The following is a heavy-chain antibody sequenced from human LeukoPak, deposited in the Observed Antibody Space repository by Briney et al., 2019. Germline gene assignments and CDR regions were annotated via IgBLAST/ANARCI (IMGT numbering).Heavy chain of an antibody. J-gene: IGHJ4*02. D-gene: IGHD3-16*02. CDR2: INHSGST. V-gene: IGHV4-34*01. CDR1: GGSFSGYY. CDR3: ARVGYRRYLGFTN. Sequence: SETLSLTCAVYGGSFSGYYWSWIRQPPGKGLEWIGEINHSGSTNYNPSLKSRVTISVDTSKNQFSLKLSSVTAADTAVYYCARVGYRRYLGFTNGGQEPLFTV.